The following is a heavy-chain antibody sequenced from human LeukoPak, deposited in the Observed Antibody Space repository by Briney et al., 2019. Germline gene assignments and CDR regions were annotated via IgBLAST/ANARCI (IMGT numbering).Heavy chain of an antibody. V-gene: IGHV4-34*01. CDR2: IKHRGST. J-gene: IGHJ2*01. Sequence: SETLSLTCAVYGGSFSGYYWSWIRQPPGKELEWIGEIKHRGSTNYNPSLKSRVTISVDTSKNQFSLKVSSVTAADTAVYYCARGEAVAGGWYFDLWGRGTLVTVSS. D-gene: IGHD6-19*01. CDR1: GGSFSGYY. CDR3: ARGEAVAGGWYFDL.